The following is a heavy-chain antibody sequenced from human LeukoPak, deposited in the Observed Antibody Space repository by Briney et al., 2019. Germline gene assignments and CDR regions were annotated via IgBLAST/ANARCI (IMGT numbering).Heavy chain of an antibody. J-gene: IGHJ4*02. CDR3: AKAYGSVDPFDY. CDR1: GFSLSSYW. D-gene: IGHD3-16*01. Sequence: GGSLKLSCAASGFSLSSYWMSWVRQAPGKGLEWVANIKRDGSEENYVDSVKGRFTVSRDNAKNSLYLQMTSLRAEDTAVYYCAKAYGSVDPFDYWGQGTLVTVSS. V-gene: IGHV3-7*03. CDR2: IKRDGSEE.